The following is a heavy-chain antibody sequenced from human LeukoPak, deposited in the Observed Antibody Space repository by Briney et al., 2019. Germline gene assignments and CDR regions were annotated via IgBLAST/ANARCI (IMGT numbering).Heavy chain of an antibody. J-gene: IGHJ3*02. D-gene: IGHD2-15*01. Sequence: SETLSLTCTVSGDSISSGDYYWSWIRQPAGKGLEWIGYIYYSGSTNYNPSLKSRVTISVDTSKNQFSLKLSSVTAADTAVYYCARDEEGSAFDIWGQGTMVTVSS. V-gene: IGHV4-61*10. CDR2: IYYSGST. CDR1: GDSISSGDYY. CDR3: ARDEEGSAFDI.